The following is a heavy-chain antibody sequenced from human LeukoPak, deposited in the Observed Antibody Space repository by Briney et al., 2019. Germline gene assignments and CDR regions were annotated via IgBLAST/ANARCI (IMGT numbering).Heavy chain of an antibody. CDR2: INAGNGNT. J-gene: IGHJ3*02. Sequence: ASVKVSCKASGYTFTSYAMHWVRQAPGQRLEWMGWINAGNGNTKYSQKFQGRVTITRDTSASTAYMELSSLRSEDTAVYYCASWSAGDQLLVHDAFDIWGQGTMVTVSS. CDR3: ASWSAGDQLLVHDAFDI. CDR1: GYTFTSYA. D-gene: IGHD2-2*01. V-gene: IGHV1-3*01.